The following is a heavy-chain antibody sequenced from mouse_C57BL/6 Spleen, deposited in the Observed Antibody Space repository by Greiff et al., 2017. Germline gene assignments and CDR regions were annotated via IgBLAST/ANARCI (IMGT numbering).Heavy chain of an antibody. CDR1: GYTFTSYG. Sequence: VQLQQSGAELARPGASVKLSCKASGYTFTSYGISWVKQRTGQGLEWIGEIYPRSGNTYYNEKFKGKATLTADKSSSTAYMELRSLTSEDSAVYFCARERNGYSSYAMDYWGQGTSVTVSS. V-gene: IGHV1-81*01. CDR2: IYPRSGNT. J-gene: IGHJ4*01. D-gene: IGHD2-3*01. CDR3: ARERNGYSSYAMDY.